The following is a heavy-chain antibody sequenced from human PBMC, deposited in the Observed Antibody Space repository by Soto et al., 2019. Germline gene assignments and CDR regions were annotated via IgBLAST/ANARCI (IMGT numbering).Heavy chain of an antibody. D-gene: IGHD3-3*01. J-gene: IGHJ4*02. CDR3: AKAPLLRFLEWLPPYCFDY. V-gene: IGHV3-7*03. CDR1: GFTFSSYW. CDR2: IKQDGSEK. Sequence: GGSLRLSCAASGFTFSSYWMSWVRQAPGKGLEWVANIKQDGSEKYYVDSVKGRFTISRDNSKNTLYLQMNSLRAEDTAVYYCAKAPLLRFLEWLPPYCFDYWGQGTLVTVSS.